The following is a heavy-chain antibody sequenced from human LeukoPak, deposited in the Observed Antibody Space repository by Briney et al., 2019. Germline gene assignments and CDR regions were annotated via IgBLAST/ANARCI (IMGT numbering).Heavy chain of an antibody. CDR3: ASAGLTYGSGSYFVY. V-gene: IGHV3-20*04. CDR2: INWNGGST. J-gene: IGHJ4*02. Sequence: GGSLRLSCAASGFTFDDYGMTGVRQAPGKGLEWVSGINWNGGSTGYADSVKGRFTISRDNAKNSVYLQMNSLRAEDTALYYCASAGLTYGSGSYFVYWGQGTLVTVSS. D-gene: IGHD3-10*01. CDR1: GFTFDDYG.